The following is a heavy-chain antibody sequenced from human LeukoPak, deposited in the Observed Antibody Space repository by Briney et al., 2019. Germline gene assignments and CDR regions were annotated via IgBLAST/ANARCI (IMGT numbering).Heavy chain of an antibody. Sequence: SDTLSLTCAVSGGSISSSNWWSWVRQPPGKGLEWIGEIYHSGNTNYSPSLKSRVTMSVDKSKNHFSLKLSSVTAADTAVYYCARDGDCSGGSCSLALDFWGQGTPVTVSS. CDR2: IYHSGNT. V-gene: IGHV4-4*02. J-gene: IGHJ3*01. CDR1: GGSISSSNW. CDR3: ARDGDCSGGSCSLALDF. D-gene: IGHD2-15*01.